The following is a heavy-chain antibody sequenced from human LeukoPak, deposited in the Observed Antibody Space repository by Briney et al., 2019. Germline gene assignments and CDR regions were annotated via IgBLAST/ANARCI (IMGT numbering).Heavy chain of an antibody. Sequence: ASVKVSCKASGGTLSSYAMSWVRQAPGQGLEWMGGIIPIFGTANYAQKFQGRVTITTDESTSTAYMELSSLRSEDTAVYYCARARQEAGYDFWSGYFDYWGQGTLVTVSS. CDR2: IIPIFGTA. D-gene: IGHD3-3*01. CDR1: GGTLSSYA. CDR3: ARARQEAGYDFWSGYFDY. J-gene: IGHJ4*02. V-gene: IGHV1-69*05.